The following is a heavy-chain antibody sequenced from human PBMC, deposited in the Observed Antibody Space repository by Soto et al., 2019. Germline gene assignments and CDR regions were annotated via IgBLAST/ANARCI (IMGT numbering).Heavy chain of an antibody. CDR2: IYYSGST. V-gene: IGHV4-59*08. D-gene: IGHD6-6*01. J-gene: IGHJ6*03. CDR1: GGSISSYY. CDR3: ARLRDTKPRLRVAASIAARQSQSVGYYYMDV. Sequence: PSETLSLTCTVSGGSISSYYWSWIRQPPGKGLEWIGYIYYSGSTNYNPSLKSRVTISVDTSKNQFSLKLSSVTAADTAVYYCARLRDTKPRLRVAASIAARQSQSVGYYYMDVWGKGTTVTVSS.